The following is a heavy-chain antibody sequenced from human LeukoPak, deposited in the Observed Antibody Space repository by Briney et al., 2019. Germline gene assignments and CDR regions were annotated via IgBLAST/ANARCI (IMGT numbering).Heavy chain of an antibody. CDR1: GFTFSSYA. Sequence: GGSLRLSCAASGFTFSSYAMHWVRQAPGKGLEYVSAISSNGGSTYYANSVKGRFTISRDNSKNTLYLQMGSLRAEDMAVYYCARGSRYFDRLSGFDYWGQGTLVTVSS. CDR3: ARGSRYFDRLSGFDY. D-gene: IGHD3-9*01. V-gene: IGHV3-64*01. CDR2: ISSNGGST. J-gene: IGHJ4*02.